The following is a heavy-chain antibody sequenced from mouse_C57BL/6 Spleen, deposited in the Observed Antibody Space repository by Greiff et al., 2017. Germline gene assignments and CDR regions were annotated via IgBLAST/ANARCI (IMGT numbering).Heavy chain of an antibody. CDR3: ARDRATVVEEGYFDY. CDR2: ISDGGSYT. CDR1: GFTFSSYA. Sequence: EVQLVESGGGLVKPGGSLKLSCAASGFTFSSYAMSWVRQTPEKRLEWVATISDGGSYTYYPDNVKGRFTISRDNATNNLYLQMSHLKSEDTAMYYCARDRATVVEEGYFDYWGQGTTLTVSS. J-gene: IGHJ2*01. D-gene: IGHD1-1*01. V-gene: IGHV5-4*01.